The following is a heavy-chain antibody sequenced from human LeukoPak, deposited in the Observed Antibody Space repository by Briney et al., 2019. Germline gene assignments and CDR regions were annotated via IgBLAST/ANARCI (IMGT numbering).Heavy chain of an antibody. CDR1: GFTFSDYY. CDR2: ISSRGSTI. D-gene: IGHD5-18*01. V-gene: IGHV3-11*01. Sequence: GGSLRLSCAASGFTFSDYYMSWIRQAPGKGLEWVSYISSRGSTIYYADSVKGRFTISRDNAKNSLYLQMNSRRAEDTAVYYCARHDTAMATDYGMDVWGQGTTVTVSS. J-gene: IGHJ6*02. CDR3: ARHDTAMATDYGMDV.